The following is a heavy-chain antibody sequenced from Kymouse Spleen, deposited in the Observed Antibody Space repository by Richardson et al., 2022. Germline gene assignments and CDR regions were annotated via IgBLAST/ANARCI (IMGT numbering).Heavy chain of an antibody. Sequence: EVQLVESGGGLVKPGGSLRLSCAASGFTFSSYSMNWVRQAPGKGLEWVSSISSSSSYIYYADSVKGRFTISRDNAKNSLYLQMNSLRAEDTAVYYCARAPGIAARPDYFDYWGQGTLVTVSS. CDR1: GFTFSSYS. CDR2: ISSSSSYI. J-gene: IGHJ4*02. D-gene: IGHD6-6*01. V-gene: IGHV3-21*03. CDR3: ARAPGIAARPDYFDY.